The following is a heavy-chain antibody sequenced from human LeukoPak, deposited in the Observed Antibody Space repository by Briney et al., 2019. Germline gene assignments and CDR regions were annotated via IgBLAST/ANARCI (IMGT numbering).Heavy chain of an antibody. V-gene: IGHV3-23*01. Sequence: GGSLRLSCAASGFTFSSYAMSWVRQAPGKRLEWVSAISGSGGSTYYADSVRGRFTISRDNSKNTLYLQMNSLRAEDTAVYYCAKANNGYHWFDPWGQGTLVTVSS. CDR2: ISGSGGST. CDR3: AKANNGYHWFDP. D-gene: IGHD1/OR15-1a*01. J-gene: IGHJ5*02. CDR1: GFTFSSYA.